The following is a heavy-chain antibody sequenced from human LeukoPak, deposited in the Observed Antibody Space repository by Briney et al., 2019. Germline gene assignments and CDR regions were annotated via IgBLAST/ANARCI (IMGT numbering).Heavy chain of an antibody. V-gene: IGHV4-39*01. D-gene: IGHD6-19*01. CDR3: ARPGGWYTVNWFDP. CDR2: IYYSGST. J-gene: IGHJ5*02. Sequence: PSETLSLTCTVSGGSISSSSYHWGWIRQPPGKGLEWIGSIYYSGSTYYNPSLKSRVTISVDTSKNQFSLKLSSVTAADTAVYYCARPGGWYTVNWFDPWGQGTLVTVSS. CDR1: GGSISSSSYH.